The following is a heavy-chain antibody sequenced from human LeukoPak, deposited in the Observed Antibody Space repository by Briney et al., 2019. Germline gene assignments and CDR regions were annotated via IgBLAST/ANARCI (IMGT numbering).Heavy chain of an antibody. CDR1: GYSFSDHY. D-gene: IGHD4-11*01. J-gene: IGHJ5*02. CDR2: IYPEEGTP. CDR3: ARVPSLPFDYSDYDRRGSGWFDP. Sequence: ASVTISCKASGYSFSDHYIHWVKQAPGKGLEWMGRIYPEEGTPIYAEKFRGRVTITADTSTDTSNVELTSLPSEDTAVYFCARVPSLPFDYSDYDRRGSGWFDPWGQGTPVTVSS. V-gene: IGHV1-69-2*01.